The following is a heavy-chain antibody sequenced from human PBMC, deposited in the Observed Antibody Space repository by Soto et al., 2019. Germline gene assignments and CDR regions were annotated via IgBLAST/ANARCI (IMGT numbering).Heavy chain of an antibody. Sequence: PSETLSLTCTVSAGSVSRSSYYWGWIRQPPEKGLEWIGNIYYTGSTYYNPSLKIRVTMSVYTSKNQFSLELTAVTAADTAVYYCVRRVCAGISGHYYYYMNVWGKGTSVSV. J-gene: IGHJ6*03. CDR1: AGSVSRSSYY. V-gene: IGHV4-39*01. CDR3: VRRVCAGISGHYYYYMNV. CDR2: IYYTGST.